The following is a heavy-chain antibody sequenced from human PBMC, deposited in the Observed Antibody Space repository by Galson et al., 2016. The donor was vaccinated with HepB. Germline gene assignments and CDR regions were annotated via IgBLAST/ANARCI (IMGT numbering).Heavy chain of an antibody. CDR2: IYYSGST. J-gene: IGHJ3*02. Sequence: SETLSLTCTVSGGSISSYYWSWIRQPPGKGLKWIGYIYYSGSTNYNPSLKSRVTISLDTSKKQFSLKLSSVTAADTAVYYCARRWYNREYVWDFDIWVLGTMVTVSS. V-gene: IGHV4-59*01. CDR1: GGSISSYY. CDR3: ARRWYNREYVWDFDI. D-gene: IGHD3-16*01.